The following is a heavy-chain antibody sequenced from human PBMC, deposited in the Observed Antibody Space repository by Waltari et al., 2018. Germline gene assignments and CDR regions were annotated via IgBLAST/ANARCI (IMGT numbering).Heavy chain of an antibody. D-gene: IGHD3-10*01. V-gene: IGHV3-48*03. J-gene: IGHJ3*02. Sequence: EVQLVESGGGLVQPGGSLRLSCAASGFTFSSYEMNWVRQAPGKGLEWVSYISSSGSTIYYADSVKGRFTISRDNAKNSLYLQMNSLRAEDTAVYYCARGDASSGTPAPDDAFDIWGQGTMVTVSS. CDR3: ARGDASSGTPAPDDAFDI. CDR2: ISSSGSTI. CDR1: GFTFSSYE.